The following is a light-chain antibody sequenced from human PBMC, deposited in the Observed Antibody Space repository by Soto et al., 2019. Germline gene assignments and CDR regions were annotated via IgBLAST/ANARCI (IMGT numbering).Light chain of an antibody. Sequence: EIVLTQSPGTLSLSPGERATLSCRASQSVSNSYIAWYQRKPGQAPRLLIYGASSRATGIPDRFSGSGSGTDFTLTISRLEPEDFAVYYCQQYGSSPLTFGQGTKVDIK. CDR3: QQYGSSPLT. CDR1: QSVSNSY. CDR2: GAS. V-gene: IGKV3-20*01. J-gene: IGKJ1*01.